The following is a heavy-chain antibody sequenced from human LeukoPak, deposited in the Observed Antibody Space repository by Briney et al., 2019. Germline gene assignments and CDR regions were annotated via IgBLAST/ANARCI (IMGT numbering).Heavy chain of an antibody. CDR1: GGSISSYY. V-gene: IGHV4-59*08. D-gene: IGHD2-2*01. Sequence: SETRSLTWTVAGGSISSYYWSWVRQPAGEGREWVGYIYYSGSTNYNPCLKSRVTISGDTSKNQFSRRRSSVPAADTAVYYCARLPSSCSSTSCSPGGAFDIWGQGTMVTVSS. J-gene: IGHJ3*02. CDR3: ARLPSSCSSTSCSPGGAFDI. CDR2: IYYSGST.